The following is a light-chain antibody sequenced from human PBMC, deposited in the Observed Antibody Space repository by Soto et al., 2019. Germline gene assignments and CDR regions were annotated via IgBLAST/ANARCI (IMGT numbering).Light chain of an antibody. J-gene: IGKJ1*01. CDR1: QSVGSN. V-gene: IGKV3-15*01. CDR3: QQCDNWLRT. CDR2: GAS. Sequence: EIVMTQSPATLSVSPGERVTLSCRASQSVGSNLVWYQQKPGQAPRLLIYGASTRATGIPDRFSGSGSGTEFTLTISSLQSEDFAVYYCQQCDNWLRTFGQGTKVEIK.